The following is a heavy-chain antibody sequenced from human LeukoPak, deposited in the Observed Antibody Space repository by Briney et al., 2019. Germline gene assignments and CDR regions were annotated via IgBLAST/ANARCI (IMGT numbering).Heavy chain of an antibody. Sequence: SETLSLTCAVHGGSFSGYYWSWIRQPPGKGLEWIGEINHSGSTNYNPSLKSRVTISVDKSKNQFSLKLSSVTAADTAVYYCARADPRSGYPNWGQGTLVTVSS. J-gene: IGHJ4*02. CDR1: GGSFSGYY. D-gene: IGHD3-22*01. V-gene: IGHV4-34*01. CDR3: ARADPRSGYPN. CDR2: INHSGST.